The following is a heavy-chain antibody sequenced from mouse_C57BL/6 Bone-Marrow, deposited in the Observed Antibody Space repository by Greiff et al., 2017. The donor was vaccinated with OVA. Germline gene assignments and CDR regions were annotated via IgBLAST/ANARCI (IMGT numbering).Heavy chain of an antibody. J-gene: IGHJ4*01. D-gene: IGHD1-1*02. V-gene: IGHV1-50*01. Sequence: QVQLQQPGAELVKPGASVKLSCKASGYTFTSYWMQWVKQRPGQGLEWIGEIVPSDSYTNYNQKFKGKATLTVDTSSSTAYMQLSSLTSEDSAVYYCAGSHYAMDYWGQGTSVTVSS. CDR1: GYTFTSYW. CDR3: AGSHYAMDY. CDR2: IVPSDSYT.